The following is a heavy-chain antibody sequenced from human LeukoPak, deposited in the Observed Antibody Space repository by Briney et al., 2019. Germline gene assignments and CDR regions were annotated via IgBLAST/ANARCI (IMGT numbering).Heavy chain of an antibody. CDR3: ARDGYGSGSYLWWFDP. V-gene: IGHV1-18*04. Sequence: ASVKVSCKASGYTFTSYGIGWVRQAPGQGLEWMGWISAYNGNTNYAQKLQGRDTMTTDTSTSTAYMELRSLRSDDTAVYYCARDGYGSGSYLWWFDPWGQGTLVTVSS. CDR1: GYTFTSYG. CDR2: ISAYNGNT. J-gene: IGHJ5*02. D-gene: IGHD3-10*01.